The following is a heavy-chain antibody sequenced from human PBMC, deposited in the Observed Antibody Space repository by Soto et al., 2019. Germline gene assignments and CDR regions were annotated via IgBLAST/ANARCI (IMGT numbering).Heavy chain of an antibody. J-gene: IGHJ6*02. CDR3: ARDGREASGMDV. CDR2: IYYRGST. V-gene: IGHV4-34*11. D-gene: IGHD1-26*01. CDR1: GGSFSGYY. Sequence: PSETLSLTCAVYGGSFSGYYWSWIRQPPGKGLEWIGHIYYRGSTTYNPSLRSRSTISVDTSNNQFSLKLNSVTTADTAVYYCARDGREASGMDVWGQGTKVTVSS.